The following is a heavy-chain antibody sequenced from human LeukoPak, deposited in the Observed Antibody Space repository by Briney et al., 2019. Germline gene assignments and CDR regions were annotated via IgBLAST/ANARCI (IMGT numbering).Heavy chain of an antibody. V-gene: IGHV4-38-2*02. D-gene: IGHD3-10*01. CDR3: AKSNGYGLVDI. CDR2: IFYSGST. J-gene: IGHJ3*02. CDR1: GYSFSSNYY. Sequence: SETLSLTCTVSGYSFSSNYYWGWIRHPPGKGLEWIGNIFYSGSTYYSPSLRSRVTISLDTSRNQFSLKLNSVTAADTAVYYCAKSNGYGLVDIWGQGTMVTVSS.